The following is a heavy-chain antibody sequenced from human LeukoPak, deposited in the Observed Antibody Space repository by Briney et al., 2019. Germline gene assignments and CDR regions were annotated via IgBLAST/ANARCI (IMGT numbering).Heavy chain of an antibody. CDR3: ARAVSGYYSDY. V-gene: IGHV4-59*12. CDR2: IYYSGSA. J-gene: IGHJ4*02. CDR1: GGSISSYY. Sequence: PSETLSLTCTVSGGSISSYYWSWIRQPPGKGLEWIGTIYYSGSAYYNPSLKSRVTISVDTSKNQFSLKVTSVAAADTAVYYCARAVSGYYSDYWGQGTLVTVSS. D-gene: IGHD6-19*01.